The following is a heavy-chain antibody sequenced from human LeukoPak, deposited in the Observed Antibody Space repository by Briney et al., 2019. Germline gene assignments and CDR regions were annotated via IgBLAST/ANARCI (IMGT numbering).Heavy chain of an antibody. CDR3: ARTNDDSSGYYYFDY. CDR1: GGSISSGGYY. D-gene: IGHD3-22*01. V-gene: IGHV4-31*11. Sequence: SETLSLTCAVSGGSISSGGYYWSWIHQHPGKGLEWIGYIYYSGSTYYNPSLKSRVTISVDTSKNQFSLKLSSVTAADTAVYYCARTNDDSSGYYYFDYWGQGTLVTVSS. CDR2: IYYSGST. J-gene: IGHJ4*02.